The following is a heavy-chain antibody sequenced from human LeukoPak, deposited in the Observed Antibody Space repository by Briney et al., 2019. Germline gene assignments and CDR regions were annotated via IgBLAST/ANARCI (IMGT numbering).Heavy chain of an antibody. Sequence: SETLSLTCAVYGGSFSGYYWSWIRQPPGKGLEWIGEINHSGSTNYNPSLKSRVTISVDTSKNQFSLKLSSVTAADTAVYYCARVGVPAAIGRANWFDPWGQGTLVTVSS. J-gene: IGHJ5*02. CDR3: ARVGVPAAIGRANWFDP. CDR2: INHSGST. D-gene: IGHD2-2*02. CDR1: GGSFSGYY. V-gene: IGHV4-34*01.